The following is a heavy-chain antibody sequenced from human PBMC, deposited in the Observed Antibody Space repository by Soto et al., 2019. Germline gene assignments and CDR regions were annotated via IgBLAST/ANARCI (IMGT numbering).Heavy chain of an antibody. Sequence: GASVNVSCKSSGGTFSSYSISWVRQAPGQGLEWMGWIIPIFGTANYAQKFQGRVTITADESTSTAYMELSSLRSEDTAVYYCARIYGSGSYRWFDPWGQGTLVTVSS. CDR2: IIPIFGTA. V-gene: IGHV1-69*13. CDR1: GGTFSSYS. J-gene: IGHJ5*02. D-gene: IGHD3-10*01. CDR3: ARIYGSGSYRWFDP.